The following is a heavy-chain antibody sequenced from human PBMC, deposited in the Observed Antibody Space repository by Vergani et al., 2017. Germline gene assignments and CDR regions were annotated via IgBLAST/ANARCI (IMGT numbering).Heavy chain of an antibody. CDR3: ARSIGSSSWYGLDFDY. CDR2: IYYSGST. Sequence: QVQLQESGPGLVKPSETLSLTCTVSGCSISSYYWSWIRQPPGKGLEWIGYIYYSGSTNYNPSLKSRVTISVDTSKNQFSLKLSSVTAADTAVYYCARSIGSSSWYGLDFDYWGQGTLVTVSS. V-gene: IGHV4-59*01. D-gene: IGHD6-13*01. CDR1: GCSISSYY. J-gene: IGHJ4*02.